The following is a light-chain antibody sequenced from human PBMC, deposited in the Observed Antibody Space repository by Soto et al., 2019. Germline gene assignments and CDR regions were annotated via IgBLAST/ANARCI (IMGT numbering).Light chain of an antibody. CDR3: QQDGTSPNT. CDR1: QSISGSY. Sequence: EIVLTQSPGTMSLSPRESATLSCRASQSISGSYLAWYQQKPGQAPRLLIFAASSRATGIPDSFNGSVSGTDFALSSSRMEPEDFAVYYCQQDGTSPNTFGQGTKLEIK. V-gene: IGKV3-20*01. J-gene: IGKJ2*01. CDR2: AAS.